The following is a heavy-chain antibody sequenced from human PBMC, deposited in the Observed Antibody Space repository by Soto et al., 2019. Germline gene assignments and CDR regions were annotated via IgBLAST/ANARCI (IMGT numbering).Heavy chain of an antibody. D-gene: IGHD3-3*01. V-gene: IGHV1-8*01. CDR1: GYTFTSYN. CDR2: SNSNSGNS. Sequence: ASVKVSCKASGYTFTSYNINWVRQAPGQGLEWVAGSNSNSGNSDHAQKFQGRLTVTRDTSISTAYMELSSLRSDDTAVYYCVLLGVFGHWGPGTLVTVSS. CDR3: VLLGVFGH. J-gene: IGHJ4*02.